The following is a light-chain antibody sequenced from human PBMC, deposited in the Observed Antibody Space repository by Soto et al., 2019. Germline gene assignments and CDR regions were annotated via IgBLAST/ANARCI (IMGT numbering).Light chain of an antibody. V-gene: IGKV3-20*01. Sequence: EIVLTQSPGTLSLSPGERATLSCRASQSVSSIYFAWYQQKPGQAPRLLIYGASSRATGIPDRFSGSGSGTDFTLTISRLEPEDVAVYYCQQYGSSPQPITFGQGTRLEIK. CDR1: QSVSSIY. J-gene: IGKJ5*01. CDR3: QQYGSSPQPIT. CDR2: GAS.